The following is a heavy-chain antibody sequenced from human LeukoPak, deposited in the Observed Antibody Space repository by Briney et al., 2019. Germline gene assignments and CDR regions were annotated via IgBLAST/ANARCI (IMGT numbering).Heavy chain of an antibody. J-gene: IGHJ6*03. CDR2: ISGSGGST. V-gene: IGHV3-23*01. CDR3: VRWYGGSGLENYYYYMDV. CDR1: GFTFSSYG. Sequence: AGGSLRLSCAASGFTFSSYGMSWVRQAPGKGLEWVSAISGSGGSTYYADSVKRRFTISRDNSKNTLYLQMNSLRAEDTAVYYCVRWYGGSGLENYYYYMDVWGKGTTVTISS. D-gene: IGHD3-10*01.